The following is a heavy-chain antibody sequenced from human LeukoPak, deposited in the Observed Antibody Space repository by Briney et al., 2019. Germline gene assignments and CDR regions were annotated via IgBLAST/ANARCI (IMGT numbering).Heavy chain of an antibody. D-gene: IGHD3-22*01. Sequence: SATLSLTCTVSGYSISSGYYWGWLRQPPGTGLEWIGSIYHSGSTYYNPSLKSRVTISVDTSKNQFSLKLSSVTAADTAVYYCARVLDYYDSSGYYYPNWFDPWGQGTLVTVSS. CDR2: IYHSGST. CDR1: GYSISSGYY. J-gene: IGHJ5*02. CDR3: ARVLDYYDSSGYYYPNWFDP. V-gene: IGHV4-38-2*02.